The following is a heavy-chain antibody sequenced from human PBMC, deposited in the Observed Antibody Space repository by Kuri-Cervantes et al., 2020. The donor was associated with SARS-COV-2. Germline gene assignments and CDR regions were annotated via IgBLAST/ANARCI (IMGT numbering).Heavy chain of an antibody. CDR1: GFTFRSYA. V-gene: IGHV3-30*02. CDR2: IGYDGSNK. J-gene: IGHJ3*02. Sequence: GGSLRLSCAASGFTFRSYAMHWVRQAPGKGLEWVAFIGYDGSNKYYADSVKGRFTISRDNTKNTLYLQMNSLRAEDTAVYYCATKPPGVNDAFVIWGQGKMVTVSS. CDR3: ATKPPGVNDAFVI. D-gene: IGHD1-14*01.